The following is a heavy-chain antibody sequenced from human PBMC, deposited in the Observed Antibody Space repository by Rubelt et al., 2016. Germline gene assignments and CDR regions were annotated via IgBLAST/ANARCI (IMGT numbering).Heavy chain of an antibody. CDR3: AKRGGLNMVAKTHYYYYMDV. D-gene: IGHD5-12*01. V-gene: IGHV3-53*01. CDR2: IYSGGST. J-gene: IGHJ6*03. Sequence: GKGLEWVSVIYSGGSTYYADSVKGRFTISRDNSKNTLYLQMNSLRAEDTAVYYCAKRGGLNMVAKTHYYYYMDVWGKGTTVTVSS.